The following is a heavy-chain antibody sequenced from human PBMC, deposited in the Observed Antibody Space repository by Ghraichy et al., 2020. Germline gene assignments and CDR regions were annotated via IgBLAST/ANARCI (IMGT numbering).Heavy chain of an antibody. D-gene: IGHD2-15*01. CDR3: ATARYCAGGRCPRYFAS. CDR2: INHGGST. Sequence: SETLSLTCDVYGESFSAYFRSWIRQPPGKGLEWIGEINHGGSTNYNPSLKRRVTISVDTSKNQFSLRLSSVTAADTAVYYCATARYCAGGRCPRYFASWGQGTLVTVSS. CDR1: GESFSAYF. J-gene: IGHJ4*02. V-gene: IGHV4-34*01.